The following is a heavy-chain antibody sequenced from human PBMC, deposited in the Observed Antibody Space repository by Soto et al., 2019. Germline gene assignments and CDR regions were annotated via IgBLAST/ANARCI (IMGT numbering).Heavy chain of an antibody. Sequence: GGSLRLSCAASGFTFSNAWMNWVRQAPGKGLEWVGRIKSKTDGGTTDYAAPVKGRFTISRDDSKNTLYLQMNSLKTEDTAVYYCTTVKDDYVWGSYLLTFDIWGQGTMVTVSS. CDR2: IKSKTDGGTT. CDR3: TTVKDDYVWGSYLLTFDI. J-gene: IGHJ3*02. V-gene: IGHV3-15*07. CDR1: GFTFSNAW. D-gene: IGHD3-16*02.